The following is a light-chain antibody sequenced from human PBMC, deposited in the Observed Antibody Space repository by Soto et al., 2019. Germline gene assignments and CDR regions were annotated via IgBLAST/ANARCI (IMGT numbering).Light chain of an antibody. Sequence: AALTQPGSVSGYPGQSITISCTGTSSDIGGYNYVSWYQQHPGKAPKLMIYEVSNRPSGVSDRFSGSRSGNTASLTISGLQAEDESDYYCISYTSSSTWVFGGGTKVTVL. J-gene: IGLJ3*02. V-gene: IGLV2-14*01. CDR3: ISYTSSSTWV. CDR1: SSDIGGYNY. CDR2: EVS.